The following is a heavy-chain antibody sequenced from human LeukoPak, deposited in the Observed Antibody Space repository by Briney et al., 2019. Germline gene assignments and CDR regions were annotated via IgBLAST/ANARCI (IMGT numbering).Heavy chain of an antibody. J-gene: IGHJ4*02. V-gene: IGHV4-59*01. CDR3: ARDRAFSGYSYGLDY. CDR2: IYYSGST. CDR1: GVSISSYY. D-gene: IGHD5-18*01. Sequence: KPSETLSLTCTVSGVSISSYYWSWIRQPPGRGLEWLAYIYYSGSTNYNPSLKSRVTISVDMSKNQFSLKLSSVTAADTAVYYCARDRAFSGYSYGLDYWGQGALVTVSS.